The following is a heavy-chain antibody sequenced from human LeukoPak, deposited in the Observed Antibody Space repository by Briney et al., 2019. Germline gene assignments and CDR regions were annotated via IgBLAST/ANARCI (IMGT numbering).Heavy chain of an antibody. J-gene: IGHJ4*02. CDR1: GFTFSSYS. CDR3: ARDRNYDYIWGSYRPDYFDY. CDR2: ISSSSSYI. V-gene: IGHV3-21*01. D-gene: IGHD3-16*02. Sequence: GGSLRLSCAASGFTFSSYSMNWVRQAPGKGLEWVSSISSSSSYIYYADSVKGRFTISRDNAKNSLYLQMNSLRAEDTAVYYCARDRNYDYIWGSYRPDYFDYWGQGTLVTVSS.